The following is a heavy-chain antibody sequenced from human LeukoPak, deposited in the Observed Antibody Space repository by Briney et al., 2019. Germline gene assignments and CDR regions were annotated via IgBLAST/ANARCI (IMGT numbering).Heavy chain of an antibody. CDR3: AKAGSSGYRYYFDY. J-gene: IGHJ4*02. CDR2: ISSSGGLA. V-gene: IGHV3-23*01. Sequence: GGSLRLSCGASGFTFSSYAMSWVRQAPGKRLEWVSPISSSGGLAYYADSVKGRFTMSRDNSENTLFLQMNSLRADDTALYYCAKAGSSGYRYYFDYWGQGILVTVSS. D-gene: IGHD3-22*01. CDR1: GFTFSSYA.